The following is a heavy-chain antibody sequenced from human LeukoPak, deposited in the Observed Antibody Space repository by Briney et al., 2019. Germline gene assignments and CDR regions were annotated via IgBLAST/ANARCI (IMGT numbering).Heavy chain of an antibody. J-gene: IGHJ4*02. CDR3: ARDGREAYDFWSGYQYYFDY. CDR1: GYTFTSYG. D-gene: IGHD3-3*01. V-gene: IGHV1-18*01. CDR2: ISAYNGNT. Sequence: ASVKVSCKASGYTFTSYGISWVRQAPGQGLEWMGWISAYNGNTNYAQKLQGRVTMTTGTSTSTAYMELRSLRSDDTAVYYCARDGREAYDFWSGYQYYFDYWGQGTLVTVSS.